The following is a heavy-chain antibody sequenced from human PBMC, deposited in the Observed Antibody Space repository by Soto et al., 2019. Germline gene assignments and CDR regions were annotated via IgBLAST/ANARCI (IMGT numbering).Heavy chain of an antibody. Sequence: GGVLRLSCAASGFTFSSYGMHWVRQAPGKGLEWVAVIWYDGSNKYYADSVKGRFTISRDNSKNTLYLQMNSLRAEDTAVYYCARDVVTIFGVVKYYYYYGMDVWGQGTTVTVSS. CDR2: IWYDGSNK. CDR1: GFTFSSYG. J-gene: IGHJ6*02. V-gene: IGHV3-33*01. CDR3: ARDVVTIFGVVKYYYYYGMDV. D-gene: IGHD3-3*01.